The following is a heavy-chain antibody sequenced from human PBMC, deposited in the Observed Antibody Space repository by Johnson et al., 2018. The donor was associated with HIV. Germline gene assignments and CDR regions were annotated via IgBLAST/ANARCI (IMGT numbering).Heavy chain of an antibody. V-gene: IGHV3-20*04. CDR3: ARPYSEYIYAAFSL. D-gene: IGHD5-18*01. J-gene: IGHJ3*01. CDR1: GFTFDDYG. CDR2: INWNGGST. Sequence: VQLVESGGGVVRPGGSMRLSCAASGFTFDDYGMSWVRQAPGKGLEWVSGINWNGGSTGYADSVKGRFTISRDNAKNSLYLQMNSLRAEDTAVYYCARPYSEYIYAAFSLWGQGTMVTVSS.